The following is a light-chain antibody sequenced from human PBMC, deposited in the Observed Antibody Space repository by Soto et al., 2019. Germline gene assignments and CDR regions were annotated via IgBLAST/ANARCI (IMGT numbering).Light chain of an antibody. J-gene: IGKJ1*01. V-gene: IGKV3-11*01. CDR3: QQRSNWPRT. Sequence: IVLTQSPATLSLSPGKRATLSCRASQNISNYLIWYPQKPGQAPRILIYDVSNRETGIPARFSGSGSGTDFTLTISSLEPEDVAVYYCQQRSNWPRTFGQGTKVDIK. CDR1: QNISNY. CDR2: DVS.